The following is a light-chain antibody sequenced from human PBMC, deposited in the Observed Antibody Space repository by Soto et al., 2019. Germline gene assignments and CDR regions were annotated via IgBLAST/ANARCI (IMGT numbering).Light chain of an antibody. CDR1: QSVSNNY. V-gene: IGKV3-20*01. CDR2: GSS. CDR3: QQYGSSPPYA. J-gene: IGKJ2*01. Sequence: EVVLTQSPGTLSLSPGERATLSCRASQSVSNNYFAWYQQKTGQAPRLLIFGSSDRATCIPDWFSGSGSGTDFTITISRLEPEDCAVYYCQQYGSSPPYAFGQGTKLEIK.